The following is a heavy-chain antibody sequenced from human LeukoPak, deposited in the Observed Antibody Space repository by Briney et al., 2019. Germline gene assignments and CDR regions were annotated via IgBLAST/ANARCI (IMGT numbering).Heavy chain of an antibody. CDR2: IYPSGST. D-gene: IGHD3-22*01. CDR3: ARQYYYDGSYFDY. CDR1: GGSMSSYY. V-gene: IGHV4-4*07. J-gene: IGHJ4*02. Sequence: PSETLSLTCTVSGGSMSSYYWSWIRQPAGKGLEWIGRIYPSGSTNYNPSLKSRVTMSVDTSKKQLSLKLSSVTAADTAVYYCARQYYYDGSYFDYWGQGTLVTVSS.